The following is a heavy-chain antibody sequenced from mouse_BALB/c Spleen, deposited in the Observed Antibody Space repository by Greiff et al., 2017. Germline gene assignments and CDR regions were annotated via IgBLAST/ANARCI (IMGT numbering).Heavy chain of an antibody. CDR2: ISYSGST. J-gene: IGHJ4*01. D-gene: IGHD2-1*01. CDR1: GYSITSDYA. V-gene: IGHV3-2*02. CDR3: AREGGNYVGAMDY. Sequence: VQLQQSGPGLVKPSQSLSLTCTVTGYSITSDYAWNWIRQFPGNKLEWMGYISYSGSTSYNPSLKSRISITRDTSKNQFFLQLNSVTTEDTATYYCAREGGNYVGAMDYWGQGTSVTVSS.